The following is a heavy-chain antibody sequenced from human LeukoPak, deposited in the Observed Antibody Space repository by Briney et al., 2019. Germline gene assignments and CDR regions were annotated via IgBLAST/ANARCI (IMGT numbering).Heavy chain of an antibody. CDR1: GGSISSSSYY. CDR2: IYYSGST. D-gene: IGHD3-22*01. V-gene: IGHV4-39*07. J-gene: IGHJ4*02. CDR3: ARGYYYDSSGYYWYLDY. Sequence: SETLSLTCTVSGGSISSSSYYWGWIRQPPGKGLEWIGSIYYSGSTYYNPSLKSRVTISVDTSKNQFSLKLSSVTAADTAVYYCARGYYYDSSGYYWYLDYWGQGTLVTVSS.